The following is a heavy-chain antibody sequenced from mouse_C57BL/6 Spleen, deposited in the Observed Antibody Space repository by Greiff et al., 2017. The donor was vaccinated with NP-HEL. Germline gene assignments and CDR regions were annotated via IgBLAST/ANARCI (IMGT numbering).Heavy chain of an antibody. CDR1: GYTFTSYW. CDR2: IYPSDSET. CDR3: AIYYGNYWYFDV. J-gene: IGHJ1*03. D-gene: IGHD2-1*01. Sequence: VQLQQPGAELVRPGSSVKLSCKASGYTFTSYWLDWVKQRPGQGLEWIGNIYPSDSETHYHQKFKDKATLTVDKSSSTAYMQLISLTSEDSAVYYCAIYYGNYWYFDVWGTGTTVTVSS. V-gene: IGHV1-61*01.